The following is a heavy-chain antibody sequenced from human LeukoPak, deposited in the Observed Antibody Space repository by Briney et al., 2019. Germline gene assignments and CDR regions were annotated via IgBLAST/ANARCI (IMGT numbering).Heavy chain of an antibody. CDR1: GDSIRSSSW. J-gene: IGHJ4*02. CDR3: ARALLRYFDWSSALDY. V-gene: IGHV4-4*02. D-gene: IGHD3-9*01. CDR2: IYHSGST. Sequence: SETLSLTCTVSGDSIRSSSWWSWVRQPPGKGLEWIGEIYHSGSTNYNPSLKSRVTISVDKSKNHFSLKLSSVTAADTAVYYCARALLRYFDWSSALDYWGQGTLVTVSS.